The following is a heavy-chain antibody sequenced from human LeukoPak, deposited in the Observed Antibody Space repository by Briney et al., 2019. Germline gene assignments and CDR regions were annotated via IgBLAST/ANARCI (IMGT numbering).Heavy chain of an antibody. CDR3: AKDPIAARFFYY. CDR2: ISSSGTST. D-gene: IGHD6-6*01. V-gene: IGHV3-23*01. CDR1: GFTFSSSA. Sequence: PGGSLRLSCAASGFTFSSSAMSWLRQAPGKGLEWVSAISSSGTSTYYADSVKGRFTISRDNSNNTLYLQMNSLRAEDTAVYYCAKDPIAARFFYYWGQGTLVTVSS. J-gene: IGHJ4*02.